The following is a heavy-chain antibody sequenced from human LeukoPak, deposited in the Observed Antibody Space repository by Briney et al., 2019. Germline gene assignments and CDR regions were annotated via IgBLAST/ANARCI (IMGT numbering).Heavy chain of an antibody. D-gene: IGHD3-3*01. CDR3: AGNYDFWSGGAFDI. CDR1: GGSISSSGYY. Sequence: SETLSLTCTVSGGSISSSGYYWGWTRQPPGKGLEWIGRIYTSGSTNYNPSLKSRVTMSVDTSKNQFSLKLSSVTAADTAVYYCAGNYDFWSGGAFDIWGQGTMVTVSS. V-gene: IGHV4-39*07. CDR2: IYTSGST. J-gene: IGHJ3*02.